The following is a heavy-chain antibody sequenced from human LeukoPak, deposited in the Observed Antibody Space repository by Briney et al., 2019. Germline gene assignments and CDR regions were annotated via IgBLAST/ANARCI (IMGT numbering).Heavy chain of an antibody. CDR2: INPNSGDT. J-gene: IGHJ5*02. Sequence: ASVMVSCKASGYTFTDYYIHWVRQAPGQGLEWMGWINPNSGDTNYAQKFQDRVTLTRDTSITTAYMELTNMRSDDTAVYYCARPHGDYYNWFDPWGQGTLVTVSS. CDR1: GYTFTDYY. CDR3: ARPHGDYYNWFDP. D-gene: IGHD4-17*01. V-gene: IGHV1-2*02.